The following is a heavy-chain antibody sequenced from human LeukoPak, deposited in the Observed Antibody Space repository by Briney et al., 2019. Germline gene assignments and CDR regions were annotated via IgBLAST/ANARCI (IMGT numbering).Heavy chain of an antibody. Sequence: PGGSLRPSCSASGFSYSDYFMTWARQPPGKGPEWVSVISSSGDEIHYADSVKGRFTISRDNSKNTLSLQMSSLRVDDTAICSCALHQQQPRLGSDYWGQGTLVTVSS. CDR2: ISSSGDEI. J-gene: IGHJ4*02. CDR1: GFSYSDYF. CDR3: ALHQQQPRLGSDY. V-gene: IGHV3-23*01. D-gene: IGHD2-2*01.